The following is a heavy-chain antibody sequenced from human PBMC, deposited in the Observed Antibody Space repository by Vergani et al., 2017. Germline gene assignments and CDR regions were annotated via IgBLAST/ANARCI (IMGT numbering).Heavy chain of an antibody. Sequence: EVQLLESGGGLVQPGGSLRLSCAASGFTFDDYAMHWVRQAPGKGLEWVSGISWNSGSIGYADSVKGRFTISRDNAKNSLYLQMNSLRAEDTALYYCARDGGSSWSAKPGGDYYFDYWGQGTLVTVSS. D-gene: IGHD6-13*01. V-gene: IGHV3-9*01. CDR2: ISWNSGSI. CDR3: ARDGGSSWSAKPGGDYYFDY. CDR1: GFTFDDYA. J-gene: IGHJ4*02.